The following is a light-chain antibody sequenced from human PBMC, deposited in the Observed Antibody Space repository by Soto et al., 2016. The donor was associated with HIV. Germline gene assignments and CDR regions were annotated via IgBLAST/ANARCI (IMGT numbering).Light chain of an antibody. Sequence: SSELTQDPTVSVALGQTVSITCQGDSLRTFYASWYQQKPGQAPILVISAKNNRPSGIPDRFSGSSSGNTASLTITGAQAEDEADYYCNSRDSSANHLVIFGGGTKLTV. CDR3: NSRDSSANHLVI. V-gene: IGLV3-19*01. J-gene: IGLJ2*01. CDR1: SLRTFY. CDR2: AKN.